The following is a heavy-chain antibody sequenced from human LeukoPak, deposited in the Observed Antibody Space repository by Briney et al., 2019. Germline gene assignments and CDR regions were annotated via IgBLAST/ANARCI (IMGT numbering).Heavy chain of an antibody. CDR3: AKGKQQQLYYYYGMDV. D-gene: IGHD6-13*01. V-gene: IGHV3-9*01. J-gene: IGHJ6*02. CDR1: GFTFDNYA. Sequence: GGPLRLSCAASGFTFDNYAMHWVRQAPGKGLEWVSGISWNSGSIGYADSVKGRFTISRDNAKNSLYLQMNSLRAEDTALYYCAKGKQQQLYYYYGMDVWGQGTTVTVSS. CDR2: ISWNSGSI.